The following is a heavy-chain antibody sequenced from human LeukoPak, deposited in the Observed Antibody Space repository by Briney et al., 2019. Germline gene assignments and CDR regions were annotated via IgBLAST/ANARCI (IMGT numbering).Heavy chain of an antibody. CDR2: ISSNGGST. J-gene: IGHJ4*02. D-gene: IGHD3-10*01. CDR1: GFTFSRYT. CDR3: ARELDGSGSFDY. V-gene: IGHV3-64*01. Sequence: GGYLRVSCAASGFTFSRYTMHWVRQAPGKRLEYFSAISSNGGSTYYANSVKGRFTLSRDNSKNTLYRQMGSLKIEDMAVYYCARELDGSGSFDYWGQGTLVTVSS.